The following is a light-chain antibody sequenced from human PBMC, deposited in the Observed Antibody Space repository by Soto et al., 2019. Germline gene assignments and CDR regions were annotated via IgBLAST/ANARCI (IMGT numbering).Light chain of an antibody. CDR3: ATWDDTLNGRV. V-gene: IGLV1-44*01. CDR2: SDN. J-gene: IGLJ3*02. CDR1: SSNIGSNS. Sequence: QSVLTQPPSASGTPGQRVTISCSGSSSNIGSNSVNWYHQVAGTAPKLLIHSDNQRPSGVPDRFSGSKSGTSASLAISGLQSGHEADYYCATWDDTLNGRVFGGGTKLTVL.